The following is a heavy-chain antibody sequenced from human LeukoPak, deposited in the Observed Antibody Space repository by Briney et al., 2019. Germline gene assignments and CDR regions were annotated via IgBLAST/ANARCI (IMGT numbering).Heavy chain of an antibody. J-gene: IGHJ4*02. V-gene: IGHV3-30-3*01. CDR3: ARDRATVTTYPFDY. Sequence: GGSLRLSCAASGFTFSSYNMNWVRQAPGKGLEWVAVISYDGSNKYYADSVKGRFTISRDNSKNTLYLQMNSLRAEDTAVYYCARDRATVTTYPFDYWGQGTLVTVSS. CDR1: GFTFSSYN. D-gene: IGHD4-11*01. CDR2: ISYDGSNK.